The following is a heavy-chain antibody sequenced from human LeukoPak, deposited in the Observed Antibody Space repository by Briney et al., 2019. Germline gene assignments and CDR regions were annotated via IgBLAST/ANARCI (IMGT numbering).Heavy chain of an antibody. Sequence: PGGSLRLSCAASGFTFSSYSINWVRQAPGKGLEWVSSISSTSTYMYYADSVKGRFTISRDNAKSSLFLQMNSLRAEDTAVYYCAKNTFCSSSSCQTALDYRGQGTLVTVSS. J-gene: IGHJ4*02. CDR1: GFTFSSYS. V-gene: IGHV3-21*01. D-gene: IGHD2-15*01. CDR2: ISSTSTYM. CDR3: AKNTFCSSSSCQTALDY.